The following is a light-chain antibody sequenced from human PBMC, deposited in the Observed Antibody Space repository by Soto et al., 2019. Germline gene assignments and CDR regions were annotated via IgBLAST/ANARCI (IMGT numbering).Light chain of an antibody. CDR3: QQYDTSPRT. Sequence: EIVLTQSPGTLSLSPGERATLSCRASQTISSSYLAWYQQKPGQAPRLLIYRTSNRATGIPDRFSGSRSGTDFTLTISRLEPEDFAVYCCQQYDTSPRTFGQGTKVEIK. CDR2: RTS. CDR1: QTISSSY. V-gene: IGKV3-20*01. J-gene: IGKJ1*01.